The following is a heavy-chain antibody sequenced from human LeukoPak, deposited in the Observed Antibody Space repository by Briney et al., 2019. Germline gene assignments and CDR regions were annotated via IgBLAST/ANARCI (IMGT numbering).Heavy chain of an antibody. J-gene: IGHJ4*02. CDR3: SAHYGPGPV. D-gene: IGHD3-10*01. V-gene: IGHV1-2*02. Sequence: ASVKVSCRASGYTFIDHHILWVRQAPGQGLEWMGWIHPNGRDTQYAQKFQDRMTMTTDTSITTAYMELHSVTSDDTAVYYCSAHYGPGPVWGQGTLITASS. CDR1: GYTFIDHH. CDR2: IHPNGRDT.